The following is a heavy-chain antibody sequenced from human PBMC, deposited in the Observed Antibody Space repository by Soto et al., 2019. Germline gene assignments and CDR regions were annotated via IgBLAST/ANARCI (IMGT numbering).Heavy chain of an antibody. D-gene: IGHD3-10*01. V-gene: IGHV1-69*02. CDR1: GDTFSFYT. CDR2: VNPILAMS. CDR3: ATXXXXGSSPFDY. J-gene: IGHJ4*02. Sequence: QVQLVQSGAEVKKPGSSVKVSCKASGDTFSFYTLNWIRQAPGQGFEWVGRVNPILAMSSSAHKFQGRVXXXXXXXXXXXXXXXXXXXXXXXXVYYCATXXXXGSSPFDYWGQGTLVTVSS.